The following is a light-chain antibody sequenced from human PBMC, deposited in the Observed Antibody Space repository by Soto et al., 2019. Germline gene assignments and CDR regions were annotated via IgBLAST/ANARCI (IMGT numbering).Light chain of an antibody. Sequence: DIHFTHSPSSLSASVGDRVTITCQASQDISNYLNWYQQKLGKAPKPLIYDASNLETGVPSRFSGSGSGTDFTFTISSLQPEDIATYYCQQYSHLITFGQGTRLEIK. CDR2: DAS. CDR1: QDISNY. V-gene: IGKV1-33*01. CDR3: QQYSHLIT. J-gene: IGKJ5*01.